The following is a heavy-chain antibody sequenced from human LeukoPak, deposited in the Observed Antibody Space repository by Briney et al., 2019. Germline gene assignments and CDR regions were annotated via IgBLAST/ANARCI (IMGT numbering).Heavy chain of an antibody. CDR2: IIPILGIA. CDR1: GGTFSSYA. D-gene: IGHD6-13*01. V-gene: IGHV1-69*04. CDR3: ARDGRAAAPRAFDI. Sequence: VASVKVSCKASGGTFSSYAISWVRQAPGQGLEWMGRIIPILGIANYAQKFQGRVTITADKSTSTAYMELRSLRSDDTAVYYCARDGRAAAPRAFDIWGQGTMVTVSS. J-gene: IGHJ3*02.